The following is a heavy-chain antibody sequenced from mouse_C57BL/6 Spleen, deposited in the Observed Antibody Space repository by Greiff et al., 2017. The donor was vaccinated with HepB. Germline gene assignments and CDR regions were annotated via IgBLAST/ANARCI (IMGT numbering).Heavy chain of an antibody. J-gene: IGHJ3*01. D-gene: IGHD1-1*01. V-gene: IGHV1-82*01. Sequence: QVQLQQPGPELVKPGASVKISCKASGYAFSSSWMNWVKQRPGKGLEWIGRIYPGDGDTNYNGKFKGKATLTADKSSSTTYMQLSSLTSEDSAVYFCARNYGSSYGVWFAYWGQGTLVTVSA. CDR3: ARNYGSSYGVWFAY. CDR1: GYAFSSSW. CDR2: IYPGDGDT.